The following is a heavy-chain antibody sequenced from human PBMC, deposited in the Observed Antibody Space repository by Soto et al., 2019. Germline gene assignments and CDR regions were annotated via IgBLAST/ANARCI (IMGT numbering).Heavy chain of an antibody. D-gene: IGHD2-15*01. Sequence: GGSLRLSCAASGFTFSSYAMSWVRQAPGKGLEWVSAISGSGGSTYYADSVKGRFTISRDNSKNTLYLQMNSLRAEDTAVYYCAKVPQVAAIDYYYYYMDVWGKGTTVTVSS. CDR3: AKVPQVAAIDYYYYYMDV. CDR2: ISGSGGST. V-gene: IGHV3-23*01. CDR1: GFTFSSYA. J-gene: IGHJ6*03.